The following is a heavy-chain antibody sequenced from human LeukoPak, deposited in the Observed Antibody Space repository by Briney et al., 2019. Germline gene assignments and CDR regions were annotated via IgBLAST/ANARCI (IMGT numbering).Heavy chain of an antibody. CDR3: ATVPVGQWLPFDY. CDR1: GVTFSNYW. J-gene: IGHJ4*02. CDR2: IKKDGSEK. D-gene: IGHD6-19*01. Sequence: GGSLRLSCAASGVTFSNYWMSWVRQAPGKGLEWVANIKKDGSEKYYVNSVKGRFTISRDNAKNSLYLQMNSLRAEDTAVYYCATVPVGQWLPFDYWGQGTLVTVSS. V-gene: IGHV3-7*03.